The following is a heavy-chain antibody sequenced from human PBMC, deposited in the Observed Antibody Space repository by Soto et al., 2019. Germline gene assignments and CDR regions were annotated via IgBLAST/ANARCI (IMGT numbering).Heavy chain of an antibody. CDR3: AKDILSMVRGVIITPFYYFDY. V-gene: IGHV3-23*01. Sequence: GGSLRLSCAASGFTFSSYAMSWVRQAPGKGLEWVSAISGSGGSTYYADSVKGRFTISRDNSKNTLYLQMNSLRAEDTAVYYCAKDILSMVRGVIITPFYYFDYWGQGTLVTVSS. CDR1: GFTFSSYA. J-gene: IGHJ4*02. D-gene: IGHD3-10*01. CDR2: ISGSGGST.